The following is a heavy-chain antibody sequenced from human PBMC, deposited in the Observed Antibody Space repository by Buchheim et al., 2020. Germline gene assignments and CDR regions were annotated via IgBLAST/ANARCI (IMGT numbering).Heavy chain of an antibody. V-gene: IGHV3-30*02. J-gene: IGHJ4*02. D-gene: IGHD6-19*01. CDR2: IRYDGSNK. CDR3: AKCGQQWLTHYSDY. Sequence: QVQLVESGGGVVQPGRSLRLSCAVSGFTFSSYGMHWVRQAPGKGLEWVAYIRYDGSNKYHADSVKGRFTISRDNSKNTLYLQMNSLRAEDTAVYYCAKCGQQWLTHYSDYWGQGTL. CDR1: GFTFSSYG.